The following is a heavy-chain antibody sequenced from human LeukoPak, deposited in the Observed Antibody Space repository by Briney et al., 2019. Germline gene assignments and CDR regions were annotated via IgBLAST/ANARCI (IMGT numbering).Heavy chain of an antibody. Sequence: SETLSLTCAVSGGSISSGGYSWSWIRQPPGTGLEWIGYIYHSGSTYYNPSLKSRVTISVDRSKNQFSLKLSSVTAADTAVYYCARARYGSGTVIDYWGQGTLVTVSS. CDR3: ARARYGSGTVIDY. V-gene: IGHV4-30-2*01. J-gene: IGHJ4*02. D-gene: IGHD3-10*01. CDR2: IYHSGST. CDR1: GGSISSGGYS.